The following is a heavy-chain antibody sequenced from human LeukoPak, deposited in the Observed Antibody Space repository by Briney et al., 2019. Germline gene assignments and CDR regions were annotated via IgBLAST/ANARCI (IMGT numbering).Heavy chain of an antibody. CDR3: AREAEGYSSSSRAFDI. V-gene: IGHV4-31*03. J-gene: IGHJ3*02. D-gene: IGHD6-6*01. CDR1: GGSISSTGYS. Sequence: PSETLSLTCTVSGGSISSTGYSWSWIRQLPGKAPEWIGYIHYSGSTYYNPSLKSRLTISIDTSNNQFSLNLTSVTAADTAVYYCAREAEGYSSSSRAFDIWGQGTMVTVSS. CDR2: IHYSGST.